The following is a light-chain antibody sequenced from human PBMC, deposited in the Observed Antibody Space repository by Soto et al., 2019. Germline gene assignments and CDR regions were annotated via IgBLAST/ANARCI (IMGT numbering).Light chain of an antibody. CDR2: AAS. Sequence: DIQLTQSPSFLSASVGDRVTITCRASQGINSYLAWYQQKPGKAPKLLIYAASSLQSGVPSRFSGSGSGTKFTLTISSLPPEYFATYYCQQLNSYPLTFGGGTKVEIK. J-gene: IGKJ4*01. CDR3: QQLNSYPLT. CDR1: QGINSY. V-gene: IGKV1-9*01.